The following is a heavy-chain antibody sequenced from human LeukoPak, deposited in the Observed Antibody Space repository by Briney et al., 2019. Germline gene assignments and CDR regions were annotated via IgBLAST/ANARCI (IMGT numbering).Heavy chain of an antibody. CDR2: ISGSGGST. CDR3: AKDRGYSGYVHY. D-gene: IGHD5-12*01. CDR1: GFTFSSYA. Sequence: PGGSLRLSCAASGFTFSSYAMSWVRQAPGKGLEWVSAISGSGGSTYYADSVKGQFTISRDNSKNTLYLQMNSLRAEDTAVYYCAKDRGYSGYVHYWGQGTLVTVSS. V-gene: IGHV3-23*01. J-gene: IGHJ4*02.